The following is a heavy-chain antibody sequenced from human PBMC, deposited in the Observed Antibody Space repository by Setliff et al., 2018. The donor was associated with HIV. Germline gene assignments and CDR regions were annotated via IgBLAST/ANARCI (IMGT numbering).Heavy chain of an antibody. J-gene: IGHJ2*01. CDR2: VSWNSAGI. Sequence: LRLSCAASEFTFNIYAIHWVRQAPGKGLEWVAGVSWNSAGIGYADSVKGRFTISRDNAKNSLYLQMNSLRVEDTAFYYCAKASIGGFYYEDRGYYDGYWYFDLWGRGTLVTVSS. CDR1: EFTFNIYA. CDR3: AKASIGGFYYEDRGYYDGYWYFDL. D-gene: IGHD3-22*01. V-gene: IGHV3-9*01.